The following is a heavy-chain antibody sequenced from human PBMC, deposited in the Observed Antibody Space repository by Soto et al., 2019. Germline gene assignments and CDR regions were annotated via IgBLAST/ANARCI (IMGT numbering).Heavy chain of an antibody. CDR2: IYYSGST. V-gene: IGHV4-31*03. CDR3: ARERYCSGGSCYSLAFDI. J-gene: IGHJ3*02. Sequence: QVQLQESGPGLVKPSQTLSLTCTVSGGSISSGGYYWSWIRQHPGKGLEWIGYIYYSGSTYYNPSLKSRVTISVDTSKNQFSLMLSSVTAADTAVYYCARERYCSGGSCYSLAFDIWGQGTMVTVSS. D-gene: IGHD2-15*01. CDR1: GGSISSGGYY.